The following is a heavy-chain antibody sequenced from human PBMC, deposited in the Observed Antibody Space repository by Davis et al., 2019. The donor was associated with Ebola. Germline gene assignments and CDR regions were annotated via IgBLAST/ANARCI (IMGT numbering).Heavy chain of an antibody. CDR2: INSDGSST. D-gene: IGHD2-15*01. J-gene: IGHJ4*02. Sequence: GESLKISCAASGFTFSSYWMHWVRQAPGKGLVWVSRINSDGSSTSYADSVKGRFTISRDNAKNTLYLQMNSLRAEDTAVYYCARVRYCSGGSCYSGYFDYWGQGTLVTVSS. CDR1: GFTFSSYW. CDR3: ARVRYCSGGSCYSGYFDY. V-gene: IGHV3-74*01.